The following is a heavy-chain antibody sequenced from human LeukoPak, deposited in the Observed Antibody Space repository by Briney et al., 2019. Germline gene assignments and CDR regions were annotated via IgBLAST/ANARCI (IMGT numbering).Heavy chain of an antibody. CDR3: ARHRDSSGYYSNAIDI. J-gene: IGHJ3*02. D-gene: IGHD3-22*01. CDR2: IITIFSTA. CDR1: GGTFSSYA. V-gene: IGHV1-69*01. Sequence: ASVKLSCKASGGTFSSYAISWVRQAPGQGLEWMGGIITIFSTANYAQKFQGRVTITADESTSTAYMELSSLRSEDTAVYYCARHRDSSGYYSNAIDIWGQGTMVTVSS.